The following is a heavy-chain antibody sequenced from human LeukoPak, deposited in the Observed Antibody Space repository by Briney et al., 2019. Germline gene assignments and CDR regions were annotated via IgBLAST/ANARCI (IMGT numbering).Heavy chain of an antibody. V-gene: IGHV4-59*01. CDR2: IYYSGST. Sequence: SETLSLTCTVSGGSISSYYWSWIRQPPGKGLEWIGYIYYSGSTNYNPSLKSRVTISVDTSKNQFSLKLSSVTAADTAVCYCARDGYYYYYGMDVWGQGATVTVSS. CDR3: ARDGYYYYYGMDV. J-gene: IGHJ6*02. CDR1: GGSISSYY.